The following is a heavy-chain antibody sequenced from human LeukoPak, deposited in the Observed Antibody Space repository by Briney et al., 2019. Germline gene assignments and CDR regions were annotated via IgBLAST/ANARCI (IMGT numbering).Heavy chain of an antibody. Sequence: TSETLSLTCTVSGGSISSYYWSWIRQPAGKGLEWIGRIYTSGSTNYNPSLKSRVTMSVDTSKNQFSLKLSSVTAADTAVYYCARHLMGYYRDAFDIWGQGIMVTVSS. D-gene: IGHD3-3*01. CDR1: GGSISSYY. CDR2: IYTSGST. V-gene: IGHV4-4*07. J-gene: IGHJ3*02. CDR3: ARHLMGYYRDAFDI.